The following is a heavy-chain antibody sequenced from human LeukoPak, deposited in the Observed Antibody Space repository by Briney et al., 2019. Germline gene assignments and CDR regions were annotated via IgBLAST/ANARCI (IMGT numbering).Heavy chain of an antibody. V-gene: IGHV3-7*01. D-gene: IGHD5/OR15-5a*01. CDR3: AREIREAPVSN. J-gene: IGHJ4*02. CDR1: GFSNDW. CDR2: INQDGSQI. Sequence: EGSLRLSCTMSGFSNDWMAWVRQAPEKGLEWVATINQDGSQIYYVDSMKGRFTISRDNAKKSLYLQLTSLRADDTAVYYCAREIREAPVSNWGQGTLVTVSS.